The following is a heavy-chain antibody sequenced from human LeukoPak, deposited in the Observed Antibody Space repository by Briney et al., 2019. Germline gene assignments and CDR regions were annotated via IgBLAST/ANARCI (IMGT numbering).Heavy chain of an antibody. CDR2: ISGSDGYT. D-gene: IGHD5-18*01. V-gene: IGHV3-23*01. Sequence: GGSLRLSCVASGFTFSSYALSWVRQAPGKGLDCVSVISGSDGYTYYADSVKGRFTISRDNSKNTLYLQMNSLRAEDTAIYYCAKQDTYMDYFDYWGRGTLVSVSS. J-gene: IGHJ4*02. CDR1: GFTFSSYA. CDR3: AKQDTYMDYFDY.